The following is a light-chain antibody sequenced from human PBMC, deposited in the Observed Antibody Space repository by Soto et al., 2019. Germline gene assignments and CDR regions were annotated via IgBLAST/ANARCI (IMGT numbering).Light chain of an antibody. J-gene: IGKJ5*01. CDR3: QQYYTYPLT. CDR1: RHFGSS. CDR2: SAS. Sequence: AIRMTQFPSSIPASPGDTVTFTCRASRHFGSSVAWYQQKSGAPPRLLIYSASTLHSGVPSRFTGSASGADFTLTISRLTSDDFATYYCQQYYTYPLTFGQGTRLDIK. V-gene: IGKV1-8*01.